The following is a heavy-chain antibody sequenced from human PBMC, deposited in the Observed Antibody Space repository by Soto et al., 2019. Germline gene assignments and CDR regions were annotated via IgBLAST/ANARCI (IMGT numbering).Heavy chain of an antibody. Sequence: EVQLVESGGGLVKPGGPLRLSCAASGFTFSSYSMNWVRQAPGKGLEWVSSISSSSSYIYYADSVKGRFTISRDNAKNSLYLQVNSLRAEDTAVYYCAREGYNWNYKGDYWGQGTLVTVSS. V-gene: IGHV3-21*01. CDR3: AREGYNWNYKGDY. CDR2: ISSSSSYI. CDR1: GFTFSSYS. D-gene: IGHD1-7*01. J-gene: IGHJ4*02.